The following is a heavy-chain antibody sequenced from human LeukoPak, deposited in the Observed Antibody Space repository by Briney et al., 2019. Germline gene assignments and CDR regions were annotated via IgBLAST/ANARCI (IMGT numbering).Heavy chain of an antibody. CDR2: INHSGST. CDR1: GGSFSGYY. J-gene: IGHJ4*02. CDR3: AGGRFTGAIFTDY. V-gene: IGHV4-34*01. Sequence: SETLSLTCAVYGGSFSGYYWSWIRQPPGKGLEWIGEINHSGSTSYNPSLKSRVTISVDTSKNQFSLKLSSVTAADTAVYYCAGGRFTGAIFTDYWGQGTLVTVSS. D-gene: IGHD1-26*01.